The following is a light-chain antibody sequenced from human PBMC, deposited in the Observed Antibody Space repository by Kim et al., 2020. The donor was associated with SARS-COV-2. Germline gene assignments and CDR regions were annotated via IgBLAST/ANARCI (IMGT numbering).Light chain of an antibody. V-gene: IGKV3-11*01. CDR2: DKS. CDR1: QSVTGY. J-gene: IGKJ5*01. CDR3: QQRSNWLIT. Sequence: WSPGERVTRSCRASQSVTGYLAWDQQKPGQAPRLLIYDKSNRASGIPARFSGSGSGTDFTLTINSLEPEDFAVYYCQQRSNWLITFGQGTRLEIK.